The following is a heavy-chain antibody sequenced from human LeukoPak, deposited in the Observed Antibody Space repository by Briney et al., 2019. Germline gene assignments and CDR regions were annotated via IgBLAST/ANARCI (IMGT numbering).Heavy chain of an antibody. CDR1: GYTFPSYF. Sequence: GASVKVFCKASGYTFPSYFMHWVRQAPGQGLEWMGIINPTGGSTTYAQKFQGRVTMTRDTSTSTVYMELSSLRSEDTAVYYCARGIQKRGYSGYDSPDYYYYGMDVWGQGTTVTVSS. CDR3: ARGIQKRGYSGYDSPDYYYYGMDV. J-gene: IGHJ6*02. CDR2: INPTGGST. V-gene: IGHV1-46*01. D-gene: IGHD5-12*01.